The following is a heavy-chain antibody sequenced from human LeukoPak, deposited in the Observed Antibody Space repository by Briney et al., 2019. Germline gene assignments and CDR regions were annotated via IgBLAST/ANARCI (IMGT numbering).Heavy chain of an antibody. Sequence: GGSLRLSCAASGFTFSSYGMNWVRQAPGKGLEWVAVISYDGSNIYYADSVKGRFTISRDNSKNTLYLQMNSLRAEDTAVYYCAKASSNWFDAWGQGTLVTVSS. CDR1: GFTFSSYG. J-gene: IGHJ5*02. V-gene: IGHV3-30*18. CDR2: ISYDGSNI. CDR3: AKASSNWFDA.